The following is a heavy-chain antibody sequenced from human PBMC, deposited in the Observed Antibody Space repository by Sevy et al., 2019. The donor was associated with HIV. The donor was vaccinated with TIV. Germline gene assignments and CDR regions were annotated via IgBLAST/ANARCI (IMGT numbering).Heavy chain of an antibody. Sequence: GGSLRLSCAASGFNFNEYAMHWVRQAPGKGLEWVSGITWNSDSVVYADSVKGRFTISRDKAKNSLYLQMNSLRPEDTALYHCAKDLISVAGFYAFDMWGQGTMVTVSS. V-gene: IGHV3-9*01. CDR1: GFNFNEYA. J-gene: IGHJ3*02. CDR2: ITWNSDSV. CDR3: AKDLISVAGFYAFDM. D-gene: IGHD6-19*01.